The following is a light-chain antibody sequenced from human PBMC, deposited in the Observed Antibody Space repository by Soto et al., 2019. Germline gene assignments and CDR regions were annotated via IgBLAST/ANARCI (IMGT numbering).Light chain of an antibody. J-gene: IGKJ2*01. CDR2: GAS. CDR3: QQSNNWPYT. Sequence: EIVMTQSPATLSVSPGERATLSCRASQSVSDNLAWYQQKPGQAPRLLIYGASTRATGIPARFSGSGSGTEFTLTISSLQSEYFAVYYCQQSNNWPYTFGQGTKLDIK. V-gene: IGKV3-15*01. CDR1: QSVSDN.